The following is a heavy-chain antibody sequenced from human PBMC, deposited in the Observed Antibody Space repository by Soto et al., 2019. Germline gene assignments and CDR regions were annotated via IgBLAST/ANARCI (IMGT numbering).Heavy chain of an antibody. V-gene: IGHV4-30-2*01. CDR1: VGSISAAGDS. D-gene: IGHD4-17*01. CDR2: IYHSGTF. J-gene: IGHJ4*02. CDR3: ARDDTVEALDY. Sequence: PSETRSLTCAGSVGSISAAGDSWSWLRQQPGVGLEWIGYIYHSGTFLYNPTLTTRLTMSLDRSNNQFSLTLNSVTAADTAVYYCARDDTVEALDYGGQGTLVTV.